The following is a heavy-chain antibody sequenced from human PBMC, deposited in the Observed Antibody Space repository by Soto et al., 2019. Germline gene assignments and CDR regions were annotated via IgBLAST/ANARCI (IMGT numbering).Heavy chain of an antibody. CDR3: ARLSTGFCTKTTCQHYFRMDV. Sequence: GESLKISCKGPGYSLTSYRIGWVRQMPLKVLECMGIIYPGDSDTRYSPSFQGQVTISADKSISTAYLQWSSLKASDTAMYYCARLSTGFCTKTTCQHYFRMDVWGQGTTVTVYS. CDR2: IYPGDSDT. CDR1: GYSLTSYR. J-gene: IGHJ6*02. D-gene: IGHD2-8*01. V-gene: IGHV5-51*01.